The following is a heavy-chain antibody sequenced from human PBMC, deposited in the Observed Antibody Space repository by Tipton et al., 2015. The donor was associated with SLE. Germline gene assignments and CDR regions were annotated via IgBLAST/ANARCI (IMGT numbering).Heavy chain of an antibody. V-gene: IGHV4-4*07. CDR2: IYSSGST. D-gene: IGHD1-26*01. Sequence: TLSLTCTVSGGSISSNYWSWIRQPAGKGLEWIGRIYSSGSTNYNPSLKSRVTMSVDTSKNQFSLKLTSVTAADTAVYYCVKEGRLWEGGDFDCWGQGTLVTVSS. CDR1: GGSISSNY. CDR3: VKEGRLWEGGDFDC. J-gene: IGHJ4*02.